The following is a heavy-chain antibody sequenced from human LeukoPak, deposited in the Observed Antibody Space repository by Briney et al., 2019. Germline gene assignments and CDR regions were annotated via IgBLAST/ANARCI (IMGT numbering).Heavy chain of an antibody. V-gene: IGHV1-18*01. D-gene: IGHD3-22*01. Sequence: GASVKVSCKASGYTFTSYGISWVRQAPGQGLEWMGWISAYNGNTNYAQKLQGRVTMTTDTSTSTAYMELRSLRSDDTAVYYCATPYYYYDSSGYYHDAFDIWGQGTMVTVSS. CDR2: ISAYNGNT. CDR3: ATPYYYYDSSGYYHDAFDI. CDR1: GYTFTSYG. J-gene: IGHJ3*02.